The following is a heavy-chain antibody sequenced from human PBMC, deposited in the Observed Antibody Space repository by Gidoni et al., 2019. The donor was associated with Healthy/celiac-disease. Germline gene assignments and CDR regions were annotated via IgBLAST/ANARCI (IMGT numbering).Heavy chain of an antibody. J-gene: IGHJ3*02. D-gene: IGHD3-3*01. V-gene: IGHV3-21*01. CDR2: ISSSSSYI. CDR3: ARDEERTYYDFWSGYPSRNDAFDI. Sequence: AGFTFSSYSMNWVRQAPGKGLEWVSSISSSSSYIYYADSVKGRFTISRDNAKNSLYLQMNSRRAEDTAVYYCARDEERTYYDFWSGYPSRNDAFDIWGQGTMVTVSS. CDR1: GFTFSSYS.